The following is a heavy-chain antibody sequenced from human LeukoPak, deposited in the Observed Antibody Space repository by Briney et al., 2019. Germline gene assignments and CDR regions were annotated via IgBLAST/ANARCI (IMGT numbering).Heavy chain of an antibody. CDR3: ARAPSEIGGYYPEYFRH. D-gene: IGHD3-22*01. V-gene: IGHV3-74*01. Sequence: GGSLRLSCAASGFTFSSYSMHWVRQAPGKGLVWVSRIKSDGSTNYADSVKGRFTISRDNAKNTVSLQMNSLRAEDTGVYYCARAPSEIGGYYPEYFRHWGQGTLVTVSS. J-gene: IGHJ1*01. CDR2: IKSDGST. CDR1: GFTFSSYS.